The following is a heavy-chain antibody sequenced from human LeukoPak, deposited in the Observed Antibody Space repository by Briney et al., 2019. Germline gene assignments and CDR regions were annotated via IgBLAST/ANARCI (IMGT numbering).Heavy chain of an antibody. D-gene: IGHD2-8*01. CDR1: GFTLSSNW. Sequence: GGSLRLSCAASGFTLSSNWMHWVRHAPGKGLVWVSRINSDGSSTSYADSVKGRFTISRDNAKNTLYLQMNSLRAEDTAVYYCARDLGYCTNGVCHTRFDYWGQGTLVAVSS. CDR2: INSDGSST. J-gene: IGHJ4*02. V-gene: IGHV3-74*01. CDR3: ARDLGYCTNGVCHTRFDY.